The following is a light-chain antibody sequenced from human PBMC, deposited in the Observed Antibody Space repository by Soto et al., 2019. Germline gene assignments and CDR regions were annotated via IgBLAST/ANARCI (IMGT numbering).Light chain of an antibody. J-gene: IGKJ5*01. CDR1: QGISRS. V-gene: IGKV1D-12*01. CDR3: QQADTFPIT. CDR2: SAS. Sequence: DIQMTQSPSSVSASLGERVTITCQASQGISRSLAWYQQKPGMAPRLLIYSASSLQSGVPSRFSGSGFGTDFTLTISRLQPEDFATYYCQQADTFPITFGQGTRLEI.